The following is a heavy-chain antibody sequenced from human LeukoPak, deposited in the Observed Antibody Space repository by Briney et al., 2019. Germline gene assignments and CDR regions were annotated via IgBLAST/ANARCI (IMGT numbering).Heavy chain of an antibody. CDR2: IYENGGTT. Sequence: PGGSLRLSCAASGFTMSHYGVSWVRQAPEKGLEFVSGIYENGGTTYYADSVKGRFSISRDNSKNTLYLQMDSLRGEDTAVYYCAKDFRIGYSAHFDYWGQGALVTVSS. CDR1: GFTMSHYG. V-gene: IGHV3-23*01. CDR3: AKDFRIGYSAHFDY. J-gene: IGHJ4*02. D-gene: IGHD2-21*01.